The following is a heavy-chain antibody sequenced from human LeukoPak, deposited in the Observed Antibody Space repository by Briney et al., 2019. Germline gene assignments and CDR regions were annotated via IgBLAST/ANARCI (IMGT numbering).Heavy chain of an antibody. J-gene: IGHJ2*01. CDR2: IYYSGST. Sequence: PSETLSLTCTVSGGSISSSSYYWGWSRQPPGKGLEWIGGIYYSGSTYYNPSLKSRVTISVDTSKNQFSLKLSSVTAADTAVYYCARVYYSNSYDYWYFDLWGRGTLVTVSS. V-gene: IGHV4-39*07. CDR3: ARVYYSNSYDYWYFDL. CDR1: GGSISSSSYY. D-gene: IGHD6-13*01.